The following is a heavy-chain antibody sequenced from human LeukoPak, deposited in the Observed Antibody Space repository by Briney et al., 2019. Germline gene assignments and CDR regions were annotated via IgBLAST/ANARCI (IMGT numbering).Heavy chain of an antibody. J-gene: IGHJ4*02. CDR3: AKGHQHQYYDFWSGYYSSFDY. CDR1: GFTFSSYA. CDR2: ISGSGGST. V-gene: IGHV3-23*01. Sequence: PGGSLRLSCAAPGFTFSSYAMSWVRQAPGKGLEWVSAISGSGGSTYYADSVKGRFTISRDNSKNTLYLQMNSLRAEDTAVYYCAKGHQHQYYDFWSGYYSSFDYWGQGTLVTVSS. D-gene: IGHD3-3*01.